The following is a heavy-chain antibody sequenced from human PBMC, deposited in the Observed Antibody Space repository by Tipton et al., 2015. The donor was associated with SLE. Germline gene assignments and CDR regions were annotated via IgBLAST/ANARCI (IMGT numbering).Heavy chain of an antibody. Sequence: LRLSCAVSGGPISSGGYSWSWIRQPPGKGLEWIGYIYHSGSTYYNPSLKSRVTISVDRSKNQFSLKLSSVTAADTAVYYCAREGYTDGYWGQGTLVPVSS. D-gene: IGHD5-18*01. CDR1: GGPISSGGYS. CDR3: AREGYTDGY. V-gene: IGHV4-30-2*01. CDR2: IYHSGST. J-gene: IGHJ4*02.